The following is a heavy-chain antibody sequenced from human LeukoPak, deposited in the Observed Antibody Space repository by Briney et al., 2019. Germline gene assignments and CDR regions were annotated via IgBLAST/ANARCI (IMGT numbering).Heavy chain of an antibody. Sequence: SETLSLTCAVSGGSISSYSWSWIRQPPGKGLEWIGYIYYSGSTNYNPSLKSRVTISVDTSKNQFSLKLSSVTAADTAVCYCARGASNKRGWFDPWGQGTLVTVSS. V-gene: IGHV4-59*01. CDR3: ARGASNKRGWFDP. J-gene: IGHJ5*02. CDR1: GGSISSYS. D-gene: IGHD3-16*01. CDR2: IYYSGST.